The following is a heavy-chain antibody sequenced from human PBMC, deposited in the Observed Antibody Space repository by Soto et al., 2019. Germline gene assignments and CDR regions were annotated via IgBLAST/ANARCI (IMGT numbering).Heavy chain of an antibody. J-gene: IGHJ6*02. CDR3: ARSLAVLYYGMDV. Sequence: QVQLVESGGGVVQPGRSLRLSCAASGFTFSSYAMHWVRQAPGKGLEWVAVISYDGSNKYYADSVKGRFTISRDNSKNTLYLQMNSLRAEDTAVYYCARSLAVLYYGMDVWGQGTTVTVSS. CDR2: ISYDGSNK. D-gene: IGHD3-10*01. CDR1: GFTFSSYA. V-gene: IGHV3-30-3*01.